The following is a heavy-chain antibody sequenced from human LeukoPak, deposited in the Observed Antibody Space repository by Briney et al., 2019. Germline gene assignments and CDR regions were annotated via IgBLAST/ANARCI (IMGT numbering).Heavy chain of an antibody. Sequence: GRSLRLSCAASGFAFSSHGMRWVRQAPGKGLEWVSSVSSSSSYIYYADSVKGRFTISRDNAKNSLYLQMNSLRAEDTAVYYCARLPGYYYGSGSYFTDWGQGTLVTVSS. V-gene: IGHV3-21*01. D-gene: IGHD3-10*01. J-gene: IGHJ4*02. CDR1: GFAFSSHG. CDR3: ARLPGYYYGSGSYFTD. CDR2: VSSSSSYI.